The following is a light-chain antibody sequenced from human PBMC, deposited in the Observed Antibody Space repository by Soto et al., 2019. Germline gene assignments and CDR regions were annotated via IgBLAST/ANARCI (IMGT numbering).Light chain of an antibody. V-gene: IGKV1-39*01. CDR3: QQSYSTPKS. Sequence: DIQMTQSPSSLSASVGDRVTITFRASQSISSYLNWYQQKPGKAPKLLIYAASSLQSGAPSRFSGSGSGTDFTLTISSLQPEDFATSSCQQSYSTPKSFGQGTKVEIK. J-gene: IGKJ1*01. CDR2: AAS. CDR1: QSISSY.